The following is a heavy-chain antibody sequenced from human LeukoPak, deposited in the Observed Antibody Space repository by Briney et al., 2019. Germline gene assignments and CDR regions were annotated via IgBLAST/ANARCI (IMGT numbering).Heavy chain of an antibody. CDR2: ISSSGSTI. D-gene: IGHD5-18*01. CDR3: ASSRTERGYSFGCGY. Sequence: GGSLRLSCAASGFTFSRYEMIWVRQAPGKGLEWVSFISSSGSTIYYADSVKGRFTISRDNAKNSLYLQMISLRAEDTAFYYCASSRTERGYSFGCGYWGQGTLVTVSS. CDR1: GFTFSRYE. V-gene: IGHV3-48*03. J-gene: IGHJ4*02.